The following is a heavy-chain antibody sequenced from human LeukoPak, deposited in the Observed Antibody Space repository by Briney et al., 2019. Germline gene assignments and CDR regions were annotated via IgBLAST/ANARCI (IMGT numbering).Heavy chain of an antibody. CDR2: ISSSSTYT. J-gene: IGHJ4*02. V-gene: IGHV3-21*01. CDR1: GFTFSSYS. D-gene: IGHD3-16*02. Sequence: PGGSLRLSCAASGFTFSSYSMNWVRQAPGKGLEWVSSISSSSTYTYYADSLKGRFTISRDNAKNSVYLQVSSLRAEDTAVYYCARLLYDYICGSSRSYYFDLWGQGTLVTVSS. CDR3: ARLLYDYICGSSRSYYFDL.